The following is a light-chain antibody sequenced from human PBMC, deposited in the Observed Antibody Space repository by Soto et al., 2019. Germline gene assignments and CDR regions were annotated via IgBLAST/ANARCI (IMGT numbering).Light chain of an antibody. CDR1: QGGGSN. J-gene: IGKJ1*01. CDR3: HQYNFWPT. V-gene: IGKV3-15*01. Sequence: EVVMTQSPATLSASPEERATLSFRASQGGGSNLVLYQQKPGQAPRLLVYGASTRATGIPARFSGSGAGTDFTLTITSLQSEDFAVYYCHQYNFWPTFGQGTKVDI. CDR2: GAS.